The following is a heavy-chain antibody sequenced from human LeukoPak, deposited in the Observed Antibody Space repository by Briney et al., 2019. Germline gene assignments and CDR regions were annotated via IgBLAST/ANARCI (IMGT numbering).Heavy chain of an antibody. V-gene: IGHV1-2*02. Sequence: ASVTVSLKASGYTFSDYYINWARQAPGQGLEWMGWINPSSGHTNDAQRFQGRITMTRDTSISTAYIDLNNLRSDDTAFYYCASGFRVQMWYDRYSFDFWGQGTLVTVSS. CDR2: INPSSGHT. D-gene: IGHD3-10*01. CDR3: ASGFRVQMWYDRYSFDF. CDR1: GYTFSDYY. J-gene: IGHJ5*01.